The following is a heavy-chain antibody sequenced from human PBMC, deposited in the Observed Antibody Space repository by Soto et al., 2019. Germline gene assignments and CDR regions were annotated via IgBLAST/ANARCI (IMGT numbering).Heavy chain of an antibody. Sequence: QVQLVQSGAEVKKPGASVKVSCKASGYTFTSYAMHWVRQAPGQRLEWMGWINAGNGNTKYSQKFQGRVTITRDTSASTAYMELSSLRSEDTAVYYCARDGDHYDFWSGYFDYWGQGTLVTVSS. CDR2: INAGNGNT. D-gene: IGHD3-3*01. V-gene: IGHV1-3*01. CDR1: GYTFTSYA. J-gene: IGHJ4*02. CDR3: ARDGDHYDFWSGYFDY.